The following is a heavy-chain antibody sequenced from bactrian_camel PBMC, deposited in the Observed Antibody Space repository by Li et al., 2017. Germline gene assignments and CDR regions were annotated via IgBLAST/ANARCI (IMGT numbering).Heavy chain of an antibody. Sequence: HVQLVESGGGSVQAGGSLRLSCTASGSAFSASCMGWFRQAPGKRDEWISGISASGGTTYYPHSVKGRFTISRDNAKDTLYLELNSLKTEDTAMYYCDNWENRGQGTQVTVS. CDR3: DNWEN. CDR2: ISASGGTT. D-gene: IGHD7*01. CDR1: GSAFSASC. V-gene: IGHV3S1*01. J-gene: IGHJ4*01.